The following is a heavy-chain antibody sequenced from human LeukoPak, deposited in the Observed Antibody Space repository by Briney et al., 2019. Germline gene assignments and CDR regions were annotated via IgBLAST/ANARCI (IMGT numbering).Heavy chain of an antibody. CDR3: ARSYSGYENFDY. Sequence: GESLKISCKGSGYSFTSYWISWVRQMPGKGLEWMGRIDPSDSYTNYSPSFQGHVTISADKSISTAYLQWSSLKASDTAMYYCARSYSGYENFDYWGQGTLVTVSS. D-gene: IGHD5-12*01. J-gene: IGHJ4*02. CDR1: GYSFTSYW. CDR2: IDPSDSYT. V-gene: IGHV5-10-1*01.